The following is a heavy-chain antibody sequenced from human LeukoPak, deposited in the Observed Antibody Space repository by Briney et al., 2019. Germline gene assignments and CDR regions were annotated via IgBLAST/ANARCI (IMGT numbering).Heavy chain of an antibody. D-gene: IGHD3-9*01. CDR2: IYTSGST. V-gene: IGHV4-4*07. CDR3: ARDTYGYDILTGYYYWFDP. CDR1: GGSISYFY. J-gene: IGHJ5*02. Sequence: SETLSLTCTVSGGSISYFYWSWIRQPAGKGLEWIGRIYTSGSTNYNPSLKSRVTISVDTSKNQFSLKLSSVTAADTAVYYCARDTYGYDILTGYYYWFDPWGQGTLVTVSS.